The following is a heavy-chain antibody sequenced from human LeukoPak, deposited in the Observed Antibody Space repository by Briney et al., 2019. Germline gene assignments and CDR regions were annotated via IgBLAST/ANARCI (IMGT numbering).Heavy chain of an antibody. CDR2: ICYDGSNK. V-gene: IGHV3-30*02. D-gene: IGHD3-10*01. J-gene: IGHJ6*03. Sequence: GGSLRLSCAASGFTFSSYGMHGVRPAPGKGREGVGFICYDGSNKYYADSLKGRVTISRDNSKNTLSLQMNTLTAADTAVCFCPKVMVRGVIGDYYSMDVWGKRTTVTLSS. CDR3: PKVMVRGVIGDYYSMDV. CDR1: GFTFSSYG.